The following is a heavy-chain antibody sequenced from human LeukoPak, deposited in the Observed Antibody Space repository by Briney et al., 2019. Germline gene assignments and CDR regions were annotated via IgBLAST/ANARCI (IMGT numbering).Heavy chain of an antibody. CDR2: IWYGGSNK. Sequence: PGGSLRLSWAASGFTFSSHGMHWGRQAPGKGLGGVAVIWYGGSNKFYADAVRGRCTISRGNSKNTLYVQMNSLRAEDTAVYYCARGRGSGWYDAFDIWGQGTMVTVSS. D-gene: IGHD6-19*01. CDR1: GFTFSSHG. V-gene: IGHV3-33*01. CDR3: ARGRGSGWYDAFDI. J-gene: IGHJ3*02.